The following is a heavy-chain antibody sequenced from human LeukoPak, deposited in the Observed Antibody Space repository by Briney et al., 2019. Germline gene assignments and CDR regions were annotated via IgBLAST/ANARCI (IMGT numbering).Heavy chain of an antibody. CDR3: AKGRQLLDP. CDR2: ISGSSGTI. J-gene: IGHJ5*02. V-gene: IGHV3-23*01. CDR1: GFTFSSYA. Sequence: GGSLRLSCAASGFTFSSYAMSWVRQAPGKGLEWVSSISGSSGTIDYPASVNGRFIISTHNSNIAQYLQMNSLRPEDTAVYYCAKGRQLLDPWGQGTLVTVSS. D-gene: IGHD1-7*01.